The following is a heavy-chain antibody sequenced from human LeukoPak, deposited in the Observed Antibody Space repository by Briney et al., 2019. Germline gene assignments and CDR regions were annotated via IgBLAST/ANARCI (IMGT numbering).Heavy chain of an antibody. CDR3: ARFKVTVTSIP. V-gene: IGHV3-74*01. CDR2: INPDGSSA. D-gene: IGHD4-11*01. Sequence: GSLRLSCAASGFTFSDYWMHWVRQAPGKGLVWVSRINPDGSSASYADSVKGRFTISRDNAKNTLYLQMNSLRAEDTAVYYCARFKVTVTSIPWGQGTLVTASS. CDR1: GFTFSDYW. J-gene: IGHJ5*02.